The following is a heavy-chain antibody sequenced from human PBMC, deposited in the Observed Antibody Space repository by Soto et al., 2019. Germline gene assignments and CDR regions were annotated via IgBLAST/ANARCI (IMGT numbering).Heavy chain of an antibody. CDR1: GFTFRSYA. D-gene: IGHD5-12*01. J-gene: IGHJ6*02. CDR2: ISGSGGST. Sequence: PGGSLRLSCAASGFTFRSYAMSWVRQAPGKGLEWVSAISGSGGSTYYADSVKGRFTISRDNSKNTLYLQMNSLRAEDTAVYYCAKEGRPLYSGYDLPRRFGYYYYYGMDVWGQGTTLTVSS. V-gene: IGHV3-23*01. CDR3: AKEGRPLYSGYDLPRRFGYYYYYGMDV.